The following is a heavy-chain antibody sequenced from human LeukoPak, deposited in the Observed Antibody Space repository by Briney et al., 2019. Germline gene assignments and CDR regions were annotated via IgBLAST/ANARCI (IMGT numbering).Heavy chain of an antibody. CDR3: ARSGTYSGSYYYFDY. D-gene: IGHD1-26*01. J-gene: IGHJ4*02. CDR2: ISAYNGNT. V-gene: IGHV1-18*01. Sequence: ASVEVSCKASGYTFTSYGISWVRQAPGQGLEWMGWISAYNGNTNYAQKLQGRVTMTTDTSTSTAYMELRSLRSDDTAVYYCARSGTYSGSYYYFDYWGQGTLVTVSS. CDR1: GYTFTSYG.